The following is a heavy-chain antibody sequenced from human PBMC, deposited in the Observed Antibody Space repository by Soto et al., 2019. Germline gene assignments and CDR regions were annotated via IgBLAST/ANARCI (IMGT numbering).Heavy chain of an antibody. J-gene: IGHJ4*02. V-gene: IGHV4-39*07. Sequence: SETLSLTCSVSGGSISSSSYFWGWIRQPPGKGLERIGSIYYSGSTYYNPSLKSRVTVSVDRPNNQFSLKLSSVTAADTAVYFCAREFATDGDYFFDYWGRGTLVTVSS. CDR2: IYYSGST. D-gene: IGHD4-17*01. CDR1: GGSISSSSYF. CDR3: AREFATDGDYFFDY.